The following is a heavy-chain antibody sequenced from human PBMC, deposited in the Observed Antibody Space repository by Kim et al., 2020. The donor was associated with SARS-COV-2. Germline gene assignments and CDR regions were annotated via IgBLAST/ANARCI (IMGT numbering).Heavy chain of an antibody. V-gene: IGHV1-2*02. CDR2: GGT. Sequence: GGTIYAQKFQGRVTMNRDTSISTVYLELTSLRSDDTAVYCGARSSLLDFDYWGQGTLVTVSS. J-gene: IGHJ4*02. CDR3: ARSSLLDFDY. D-gene: IGHD3-16*02.